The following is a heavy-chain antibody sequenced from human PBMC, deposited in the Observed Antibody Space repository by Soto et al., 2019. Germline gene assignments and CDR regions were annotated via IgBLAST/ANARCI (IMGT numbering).Heavy chain of an antibody. CDR1: GGSISCNDCS. Sequence: SETLSLTCTVSGGSISCNDCSWNWIRQPPGKGLEWIGYIHYSGSTSFTPSLKSRLSMLVDTSKNQFSLKLSPVTAADTAVYYCARAEYSHGYVDFDSWGQGTLVTVSS. D-gene: IGHD5-18*01. CDR2: IHYSGST. J-gene: IGHJ4*02. CDR3: ARAEYSHGYVDFDS. V-gene: IGHV4-30-4*08.